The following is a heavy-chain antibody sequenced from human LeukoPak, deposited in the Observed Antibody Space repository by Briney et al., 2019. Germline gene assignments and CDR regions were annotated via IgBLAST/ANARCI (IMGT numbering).Heavy chain of an antibody. Sequence: SETLSLTCAVYGGSFSGYYWSWIRQPPGKGLEWIGEINHSGSTNYNPSLKSRVTISVDTSKNQFSLKLTSVTAADTAIYYCARVGGMTTINNAAFDIWGQGTMVTVSS. CDR1: GGSFSGYY. CDR2: INHSGST. CDR3: ARVGGMTTINNAAFDI. J-gene: IGHJ3*02. D-gene: IGHD3-10*01. V-gene: IGHV4-34*01.